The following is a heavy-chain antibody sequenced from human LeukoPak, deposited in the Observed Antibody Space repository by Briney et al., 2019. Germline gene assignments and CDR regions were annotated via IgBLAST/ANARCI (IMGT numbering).Heavy chain of an antibody. Sequence: PGGSLRLSXAASGFTFSSYGMHWVRQAPGKGLEWVAFIRYDGSNKYYADSVKGRFTISRDNSKNTLYLQMNSLRAEDTAVYYCANDDCSSTSCLDYWGQRTLVTVSS. CDR2: IRYDGSNK. J-gene: IGHJ4*02. V-gene: IGHV3-30*02. D-gene: IGHD2-2*01. CDR1: GFTFSSYG. CDR3: ANDDCSSTSCLDY.